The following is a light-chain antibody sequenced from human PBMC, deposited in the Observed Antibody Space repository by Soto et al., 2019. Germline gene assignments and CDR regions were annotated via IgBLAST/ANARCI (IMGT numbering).Light chain of an antibody. CDR1: QSISSW. CDR2: DAS. J-gene: IGKJ1*01. Sequence: DIHSTYSPSTLSSCLVDRVTITCRASQSISSWLAWYQQKPGKAPKLLIYDASSLESGVPSRFSGSGSGTQFTLTISSLQPDDFATYYCQQHDTSWTFGQGTKVDIK. V-gene: IGKV1-5*01. CDR3: QQHDTSWT.